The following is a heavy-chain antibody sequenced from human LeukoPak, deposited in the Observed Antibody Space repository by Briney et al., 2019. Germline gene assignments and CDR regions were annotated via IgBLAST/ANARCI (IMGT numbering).Heavy chain of an antibody. J-gene: IGHJ5*02. D-gene: IGHD3-22*01. CDR2: IYTSGST. CDR1: GVSICSGSYC. V-gene: IGHV4-61*02. CDR3: ARVEDYYESSGSWFDP. Sequence: SETLSLTCTVSGVSICSGSYCWCWIRQPAGKGLEWIGRIYTSGSTNYNPSLKSRVTISVDTSKNQFSLKLSSVTAANTAVYYCARVEDYYESSGSWFDPWGQGTLVTVSS.